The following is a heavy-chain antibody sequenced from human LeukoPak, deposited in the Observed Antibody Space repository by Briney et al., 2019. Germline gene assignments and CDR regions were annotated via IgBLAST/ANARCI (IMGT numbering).Heavy chain of an antibody. Sequence: GGSLRLSCAASGFTFSSYSMNWVRQAPGKGLEWVSSISGSSSYIYYADSVKGRFTISRDNAKNSLYLQMNSLRAEDTAVYYCAKAMVRGVIPPYYYYMDVWGKGTTVTVSS. J-gene: IGHJ6*03. CDR3: AKAMVRGVIPPYYYYMDV. V-gene: IGHV3-21*01. CDR1: GFTFSSYS. CDR2: ISGSSSYI. D-gene: IGHD3-10*01.